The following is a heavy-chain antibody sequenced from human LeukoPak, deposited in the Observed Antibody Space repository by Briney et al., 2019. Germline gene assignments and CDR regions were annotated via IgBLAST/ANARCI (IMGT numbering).Heavy chain of an antibody. J-gene: IGHJ3*02. CDR1: GYTFTGYY. D-gene: IGHD4-17*01. V-gene: IGHV1-2*02. CDR3: ARLGYGDYGYLAFDI. CDR2: INPNSGGT. Sequence: ASVKVSCKASGYTFTGYYMHWVRQAPGQGLEWMGWINPNSGGTNYAQKFQGRVTMTRNTSISTAYMELSRLRSDDTAVYYCARLGYGDYGYLAFDIWGQGTMVTVSS.